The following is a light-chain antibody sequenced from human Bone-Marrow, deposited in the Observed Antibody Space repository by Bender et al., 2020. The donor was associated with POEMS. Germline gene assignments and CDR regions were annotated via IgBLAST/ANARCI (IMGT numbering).Light chain of an antibody. V-gene: IGLV1-47*02. CDR3: VAWDASLNGWV. CDR1: SSNIASHY. CDR2: TNN. Sequence: QSVLTQLPSASGTPGQRVTISCSGSSSNIASHYVHWYQQFPGTAPTLLIYTNNERPSGVPDRFSGSKSGTSASLAITGLQSDDEAIYFCVAWDASLNGWVFGGGTKLTVL. J-gene: IGLJ3*02.